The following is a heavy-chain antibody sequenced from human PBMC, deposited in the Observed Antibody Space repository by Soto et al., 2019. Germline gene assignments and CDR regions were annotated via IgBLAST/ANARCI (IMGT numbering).Heavy chain of an antibody. CDR1: GDTFTEYY. V-gene: IGHV1-46*01. CDR3: ARGGHVAVLTAALDY. Sequence: QVQLMQSGAEVKKPGASVKVSCKASGDTFTEYYIHWVRQAPGQGLEWMGTVNPSGGHTTYAQHFLGRLTMTRDTATSTLYMELTSLTSEDTAVYYCARGGHVAVLTAALDYWGQGTLVTVSS. D-gene: IGHD2-21*02. CDR2: VNPSGGHT. J-gene: IGHJ4*02.